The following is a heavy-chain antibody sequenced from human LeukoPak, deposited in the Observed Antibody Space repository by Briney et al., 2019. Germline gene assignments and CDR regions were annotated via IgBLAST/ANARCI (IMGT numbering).Heavy chain of an antibody. D-gene: IGHD1-26*01. CDR3: ARGSGGKD. CDR2: IYSGGST. J-gene: IGHJ4*02. CDR1: EFSVGSNY. V-gene: IGHV3-66*01. Sequence: GGSLRLSCAASEFSVGSNYMTWVRQAPGKGLEWVSLIYSGGSTYYADSVKGRFTISRDNSKNTLYLQMNSLRAEDTAVYYCARGSGGKDWGQGTLVTVSS.